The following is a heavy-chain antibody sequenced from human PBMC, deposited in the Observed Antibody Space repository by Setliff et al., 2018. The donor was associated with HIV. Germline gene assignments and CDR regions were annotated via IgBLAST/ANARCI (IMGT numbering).Heavy chain of an antibody. CDR2: IYFDGSDR. CDR3: AKDRGQGYSGYYGCDS. J-gene: IGHJ5*02. V-gene: IGHV3-30*18. Sequence: GGSLRLSCAASGFSFNNAWMSWVRQAPGKGLEWVAVIYFDGSDRSYADSVKGRFTISRDNSKNTVYLEMNSLRGDDTAVYFCAKDRGQGYSGYYGCDSWGQGTLVTVSS. D-gene: IGHD5-12*01. CDR1: GFSFNNAW.